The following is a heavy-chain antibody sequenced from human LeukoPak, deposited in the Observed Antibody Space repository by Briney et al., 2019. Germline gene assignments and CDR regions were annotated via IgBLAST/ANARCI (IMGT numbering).Heavy chain of an antibody. J-gene: IGHJ4*02. CDR3: VVAYYYDSSGYFPIPDY. CDR1: GYTFTSYD. D-gene: IGHD3-22*01. Sequence: GASVKVSCKASGYTFTSYDINWVRQATGQGLEWMGWMNPNSGNTGYAQKFQGRVTMTRNTSISTAYMELSSLRSEDTAAYYCVVAYYYDSSGYFPIPDYWGQGTLVTVSS. CDR2: MNPNSGNT. V-gene: IGHV1-8*01.